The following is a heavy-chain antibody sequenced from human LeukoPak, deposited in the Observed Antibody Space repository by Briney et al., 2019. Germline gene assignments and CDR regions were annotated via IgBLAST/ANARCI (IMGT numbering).Heavy chain of an antibody. D-gene: IGHD4-17*01. Sequence: PGGSLRLSCAASGFTFSSYSMNWVRQAPGKGLEWVSSISSSSSYIYYADSVKGRFTISRDNAKNSLYLQMNSLRAEDTAVYYCSRDRVMTTVTTSDWFDPWGQGTLVTVSS. CDR1: GFTFSSYS. J-gene: IGHJ5*02. CDR3: SRDRVMTTVTTSDWFDP. CDR2: ISSSSSYI. V-gene: IGHV3-21*01.